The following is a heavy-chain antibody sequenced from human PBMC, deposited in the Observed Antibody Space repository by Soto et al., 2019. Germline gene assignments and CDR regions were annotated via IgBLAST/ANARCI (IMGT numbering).Heavy chain of an antibody. CDR2: IIPIFGAT. Sequence: SVKVSCKASGGTFGSYAITWVRQAPGQGLEWMGGIIPIFGATNYAPEFQGRVTITADESTRTAYMELSSLRSEDTAVYYCARDPSYDSSGYYKGSWFDPWGQGTLVTVSS. CDR1: GGTFGSYA. D-gene: IGHD3-22*01. V-gene: IGHV1-69*13. CDR3: ARDPSYDSSGYYKGSWFDP. J-gene: IGHJ5*02.